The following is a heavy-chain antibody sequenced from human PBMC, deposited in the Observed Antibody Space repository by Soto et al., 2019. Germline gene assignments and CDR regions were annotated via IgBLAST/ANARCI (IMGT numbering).Heavy chain of an antibody. J-gene: IGHJ6*02. Sequence: EVQLVESGGGLVQPGGSLRLSCAASGFTFSSYSMNWVRQAPGKGLEWVSYISSSSSTIYYADSVKGRFTISRDNAKKSLYLQMNSLRAEDTAVYYCARGSRYGSGDIDYYYGMDVWGQGTTVTVSS. CDR1: GFTFSSYS. V-gene: IGHV3-48*01. CDR3: ARGSRYGSGDIDYYYGMDV. D-gene: IGHD3-10*01. CDR2: ISSSSSTI.